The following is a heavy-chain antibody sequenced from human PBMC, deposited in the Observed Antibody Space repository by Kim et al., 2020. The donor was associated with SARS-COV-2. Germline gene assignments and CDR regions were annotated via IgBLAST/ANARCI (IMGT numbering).Heavy chain of an antibody. J-gene: IGHJ4*02. CDR3: ARVRDGYNCFDY. Sequence: SETLSLTCTVSGGSISSGDYYWSWIRQPPGKGLEWIGYIYYSGSTYYNPSLKSRVTISVDTSKNQFSLKLSSVTAADTAVYYCARVRDGYNCFDYWGQGTLVTVSS. CDR2: IYYSGST. D-gene: IGHD5-12*01. CDR1: GGSISSGDYY. V-gene: IGHV4-30-4*01.